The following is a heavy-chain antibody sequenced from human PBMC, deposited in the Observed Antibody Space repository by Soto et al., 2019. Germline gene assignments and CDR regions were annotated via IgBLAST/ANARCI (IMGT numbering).Heavy chain of an antibody. CDR2: ISYDGSNK. D-gene: IGHD3-22*01. J-gene: IGHJ4*02. CDR3: VRDGNHYDSSGPCFDY. Sequence: GGSLRLSCAASGFTFSSYAMHWVRQAPGMGLEWVAVISYDGSNKYYADSVKGRFTISRDNSKNTLYLQMNSLRTEDTAVHYCVRDGNHYDSSGPCFDYWGQGTLVTVSS. V-gene: IGHV3-30-3*01. CDR1: GFTFSSYA.